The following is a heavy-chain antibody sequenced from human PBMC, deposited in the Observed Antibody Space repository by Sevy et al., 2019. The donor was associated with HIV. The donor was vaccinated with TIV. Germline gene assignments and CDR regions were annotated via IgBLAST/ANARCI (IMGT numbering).Heavy chain of an antibody. CDR3: AREGYSYGTAFDY. V-gene: IGHV3-30-3*01. CDR1: GFTFSSYA. J-gene: IGHJ4*02. Sequence: GGSLRLSCAASGFTFSSYAMHWVRQAPGKGLEWVAVISYDGSNKYYADSVKGRFTISRDNSKNTLYLQMNSLRAEDTAVYYCAREGYSYGTAFDYWGQGTLVTVSS. CDR2: ISYDGSNK. D-gene: IGHD5-18*01.